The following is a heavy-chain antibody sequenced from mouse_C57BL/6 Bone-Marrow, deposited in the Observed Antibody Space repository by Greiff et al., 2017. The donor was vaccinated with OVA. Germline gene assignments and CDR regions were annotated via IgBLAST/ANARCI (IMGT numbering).Heavy chain of an antibody. CDR3: TTYYYGSTLPFAY. D-gene: IGHD1-1*01. V-gene: IGHV1-9*01. Sequence: VQLQQSGAELMKPGASVKLSCKATGYTFTGYWIEWVKQRPGHGLEWIGEILPGSGSTNYNEKFKGKATFTADTSSNTAYLQLSSLTSEDTAVYYCTTYYYGSTLPFAYWGQGTLVTVSA. J-gene: IGHJ3*01. CDR2: ILPGSGST. CDR1: GYTFTGYW.